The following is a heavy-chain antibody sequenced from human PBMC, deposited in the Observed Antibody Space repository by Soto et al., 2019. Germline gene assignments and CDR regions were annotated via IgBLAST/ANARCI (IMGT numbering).Heavy chain of an antibody. D-gene: IGHD6-13*01. J-gene: IGHJ4*02. Sequence: QITLKESGPTLVKPTQTLTLTCTFSGFSLSTSGVGVGWIRQPPGKALEWLALIYWNDDKRYSPSLKSRLTITKDTPKNQVVLTMTNMDPVDTATYYCAHSPLGHSSSWFTSSYYFDYWGQGTLVTVSS. CDR3: AHSPLGHSSSWFTSSYYFDY. CDR1: GFSLSTSGVG. V-gene: IGHV2-5*01. CDR2: IYWNDDK.